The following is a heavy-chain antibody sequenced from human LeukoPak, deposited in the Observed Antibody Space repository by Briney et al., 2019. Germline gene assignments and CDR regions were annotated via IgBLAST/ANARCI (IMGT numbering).Heavy chain of an antibody. Sequence: PGGSLRLSCAASGFTFSDYGIHWVRQAPGKGLEWVAFIRYDGSNKYYADSVKGRFTISRDNSKNTLYLQMNSLRAEDTAVYYCARDGIAAAGTGFDYWGQGTLVTVSS. D-gene: IGHD6-13*01. CDR1: GFTFSDYG. J-gene: IGHJ4*02. V-gene: IGHV3-30*02. CDR2: IRYDGSNK. CDR3: ARDGIAAAGTGFDY.